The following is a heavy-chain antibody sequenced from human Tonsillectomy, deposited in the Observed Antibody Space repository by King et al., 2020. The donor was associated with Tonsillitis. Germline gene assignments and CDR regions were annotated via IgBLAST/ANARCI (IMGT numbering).Heavy chain of an antibody. D-gene: IGHD3-10*01. CDR1: GFTFSSYA. J-gene: IGHJ6*02. CDR2: ISYDGSNK. V-gene: IGHV3-30-3*01. CDR3: ARRPKPNSGRFYYYYGMDV. Sequence: VQLVESGGGVVQPGRSLRLSCAASGFTFSSYAMHWVRQAPGKGLEWVAVISYDGSNKYYADSVKGRFTISRDNSKNTLYLQMNSLRAEDTAVYYFARRPKPNSGRFYYYYGMDVWGQGTTVTVSS.